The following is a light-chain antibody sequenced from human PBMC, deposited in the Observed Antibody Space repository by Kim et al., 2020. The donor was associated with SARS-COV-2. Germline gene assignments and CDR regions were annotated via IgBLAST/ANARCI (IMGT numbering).Light chain of an antibody. Sequence: SVGYRVSITCRARQDIRDDLGRYQQDPGRAPKRLIYGASSLQSGVPSRFSGSGSGTEFTLTISSVQPEDFATYFCLQHSTYPITFGQETRLEIK. V-gene: IGKV1-17*01. CDR1: QDIRDD. CDR3: LQHSTYPIT. CDR2: GAS. J-gene: IGKJ5*01.